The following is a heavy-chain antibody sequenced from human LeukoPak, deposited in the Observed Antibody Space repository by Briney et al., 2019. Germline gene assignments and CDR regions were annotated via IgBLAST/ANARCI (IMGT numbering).Heavy chain of an antibody. Sequence: PGGSLRLSCAASGFTFSSYWMNWVRQAPGKGLEWVSSISSSSSYIYYADSVKGRFTISRDNARNSLYLQMNSLRAEDTAVYYCARNGLLWFGSDYWGQGTLVTVSS. CDR2: ISSSSSYI. CDR3: ARNGLLWFGSDY. J-gene: IGHJ4*02. V-gene: IGHV3-21*01. D-gene: IGHD3-10*01. CDR1: GFTFSSYW.